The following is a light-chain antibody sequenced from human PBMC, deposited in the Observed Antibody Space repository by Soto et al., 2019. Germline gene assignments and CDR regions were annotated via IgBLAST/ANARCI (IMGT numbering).Light chain of an antibody. CDR3: QQYGSSGT. J-gene: IGKJ1*01. CDR2: GAS. Sequence: ELKRSAGPLSLKEGKRATLPCMASQSVSRSYLAWYQQRFGQAPRLLIYGASNRATGIPDRFSGSGSGTDFTLTICGLEPEDFAVYYCQQYGSSGTFGQGTKVDIK. CDR1: QSVSRSY. V-gene: IGKV3-20*01.